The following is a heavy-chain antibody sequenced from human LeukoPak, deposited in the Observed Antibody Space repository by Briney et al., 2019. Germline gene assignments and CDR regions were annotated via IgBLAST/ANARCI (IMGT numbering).Heavy chain of an antibody. CDR3: VRGGATTVTLVY. CDR2: IYYSGST. CDR1: GDSISGSPSS. Sequence: SQTLSLTCSVSGDSISGSPSSWTWIRQHPGKVLEWIGHIYYSGSTNFNPSLQSRVTISVDTSKNQFSLKLRSVTAADTAVYYCVRGGATTVTLVYWGQGTLVTVSS. J-gene: IGHJ4*02. D-gene: IGHD4-11*01. V-gene: IGHV4-31*03.